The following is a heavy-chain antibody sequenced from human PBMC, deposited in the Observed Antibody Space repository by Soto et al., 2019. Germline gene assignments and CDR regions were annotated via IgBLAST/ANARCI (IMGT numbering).Heavy chain of an antibody. CDR3: ARDGGGSLRYFDWLFPKFDY. Sequence: GGSLRLSCAASGFTFSSYSMNWVRQAPGKGLEWVSYISSSSSTIYYADSVKGRFTISRDNAKNSLYLQMNSLRDEDTAVYYCARDGGGSLRYFDWLFPKFDYWGQGTMVTVSS. J-gene: IGHJ4*02. CDR1: GFTFSSYS. V-gene: IGHV3-48*02. D-gene: IGHD3-9*01. CDR2: ISSSSSTI.